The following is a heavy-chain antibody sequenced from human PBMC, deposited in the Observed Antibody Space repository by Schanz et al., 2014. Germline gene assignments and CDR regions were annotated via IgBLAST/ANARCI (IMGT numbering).Heavy chain of an antibody. J-gene: IGHJ5*02. CDR1: GFIFSNYG. CDR2: IRYDGSNK. Sequence: QVQLVESGGGVVQRGGSLRLSCAASGFIFSNYGMHWVRQAPGKGLEWVAFIRYDGSNKYYADSVKGRFTISRDNSKNTVYLQMDSLRVEDTAVYYCAKTAGNNYGNWCDPWGQGTLVTVSS. V-gene: IGHV3-30*02. D-gene: IGHD4-17*01. CDR3: AKTAGNNYGNWCDP.